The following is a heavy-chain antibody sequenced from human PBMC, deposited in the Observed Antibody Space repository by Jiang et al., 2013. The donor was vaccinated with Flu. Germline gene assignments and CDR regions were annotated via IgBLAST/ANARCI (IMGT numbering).Heavy chain of an antibody. J-gene: IGHJ6*03. CDR2: IYPGDSDT. V-gene: IGHV5-51*01. Sequence: GAEVKKPGESLKISCKGSGYSFTSYWIGWVRQMPGKGLEWMGIIYPGDSDTRYSPSSQGQVTISADKSISTAYLQWSSLKASDTAMYYCARLKQQLAPYYYYYYMDVWGKGTTVTVSS. CDR3: ARLKQQLAPYYYYYYMDV. D-gene: IGHD6-13*01. CDR1: GYSFTSYW.